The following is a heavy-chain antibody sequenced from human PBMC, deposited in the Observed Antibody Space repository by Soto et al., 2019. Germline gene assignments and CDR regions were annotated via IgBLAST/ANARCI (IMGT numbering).Heavy chain of an antibody. CDR2: VSRTGDDR. CDR1: GFIFDNYV. V-gene: IGHV3-23*01. CDR3: AREGGRGTAYMDV. J-gene: IGHJ6*03. D-gene: IGHD2-21*02. Sequence: EVQLLESEGDLVQPGGSLRLSYVASGFIFDNYVMTWVRQTPGRGLQWVSTVSRTGDDRYYSDSVRARFTISRDNSKNTVFLQMNSLRAEDTAVYYCAREGGRGTAYMDVWGKGAPVTVSS.